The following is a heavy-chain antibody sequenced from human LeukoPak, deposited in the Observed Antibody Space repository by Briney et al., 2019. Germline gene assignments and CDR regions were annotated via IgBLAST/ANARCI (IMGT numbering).Heavy chain of an antibody. V-gene: IGHV3-7*04. CDR1: GFTFSNYW. CDR2: IEQDGNAK. CDR3: ARAEYYGSILDY. Sequence: GGSLRLSCAASGFTFSNYWMSWVRQAPGRGLGWVANIEQDGNAKYDVVSVDCRFTVSRDNADNLWYLQVDDLMDEDTVWDYCARAEYYGSILDYWGQGSLVTVSS. J-gene: IGHJ4*02. D-gene: IGHD3-10*01.